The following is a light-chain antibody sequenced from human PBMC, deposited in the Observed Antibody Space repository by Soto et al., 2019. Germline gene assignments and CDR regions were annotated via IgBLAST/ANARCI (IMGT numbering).Light chain of an antibody. CDR3: QQYYSSPFT. CDR1: QDISSN. Sequence: AIRMTQSPSSFSASTGDRVTITCRASQDISSNLAWYQQNPGKAPKLLIYAASTLQSGVPSRFSGSGSGTDFTLTISCLQSEDFATYYCQQYYSSPFTFGPGTKVEIK. V-gene: IGKV1-8*01. CDR2: AAS. J-gene: IGKJ3*01.